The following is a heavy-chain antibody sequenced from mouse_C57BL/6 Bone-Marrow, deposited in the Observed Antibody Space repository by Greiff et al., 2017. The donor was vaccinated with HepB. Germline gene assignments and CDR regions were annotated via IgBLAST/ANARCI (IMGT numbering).Heavy chain of an antibody. CDR2: INPGSGGT. CDR3: ASSYYYGSSWYFDV. Sequence: VQLQQSGAELVRPGTSVKVSCKASGYAFTNYLIEWVKQRPGQGLEWIGVINPGSGGTNYNEKFKGKATLTADKSSSTAYMQLSSLTSEDSAVYFCASSYYYGSSWYFDVWGTGTTVTVSS. J-gene: IGHJ1*03. D-gene: IGHD1-1*01. V-gene: IGHV1-54*01. CDR1: GYAFTNYL.